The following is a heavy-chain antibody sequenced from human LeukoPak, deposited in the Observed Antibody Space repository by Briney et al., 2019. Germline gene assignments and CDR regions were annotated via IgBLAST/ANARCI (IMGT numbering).Heavy chain of an antibody. D-gene: IGHD1-14*01. J-gene: IGHJ6*02. Sequence: ASVKVSCKVSGYTLAELSMHWVRQAPGKGLEWMGGFDPEDGETICAQKFQGRVTMTEDTSTDTAYMELSSLRSEDTAVYYCARDRGTGLYYYYGMDVWGQGTTVTVSS. V-gene: IGHV1-24*01. CDR2: FDPEDGET. CDR1: GYTLAELS. CDR3: ARDRGTGLYYYYGMDV.